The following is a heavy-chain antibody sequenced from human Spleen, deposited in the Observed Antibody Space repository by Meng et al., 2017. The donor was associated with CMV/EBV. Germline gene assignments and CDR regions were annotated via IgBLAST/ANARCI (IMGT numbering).Heavy chain of an antibody. Sequence: SVKVSCKASGGTFSSYAISWVRQAPGQGLEWMGGIIPIFGTANYAQKFQGRVTITTDESTSTAYMELSSLRSEDTAVYYCTRNWRKGKGWFDPWGQGTPVTVSS. V-gene: IGHV1-69*05. CDR1: GGTFSSYA. CDR3: TRNWRKGKGWFDP. J-gene: IGHJ5*02. D-gene: IGHD1-1*01. CDR2: IIPIFGTA.